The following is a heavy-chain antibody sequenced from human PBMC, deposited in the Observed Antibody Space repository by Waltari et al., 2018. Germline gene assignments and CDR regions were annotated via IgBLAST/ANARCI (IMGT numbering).Heavy chain of an antibody. V-gene: IGHV3-21*01. CDR1: GFPFSSYS. CDR3: ARGVVAGTGY. Sequence: EVQLVESGGGLVKPGGSLRLSCAASGFPFSSYSMNWVRQAPGKGLEWVSSISSSSSYIYYADSVKGRFTISRDNAKNSLYLQMNSLRAEDTAVYYCARGVVAGTGYWGQGTLVTVSS. CDR2: ISSSSSYI. J-gene: IGHJ4*02. D-gene: IGHD6-19*01.